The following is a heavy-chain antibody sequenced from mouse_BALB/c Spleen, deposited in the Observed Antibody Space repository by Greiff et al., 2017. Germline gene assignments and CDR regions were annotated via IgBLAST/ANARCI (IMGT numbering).Heavy chain of an antibody. V-gene: IGHV2-9*02. Sequence: QVQLQQSGPGLVAPSQSLSITCTVSGFSLTSYGVHWVRQPPGKGLEWLGVIWAGGSTNYNSALMSRLSISEDNSKSQVFLKMNSLQTDDTAMYYCAREGDYYGSSPYAMDYWGQGTSVTVSS. J-gene: IGHJ4*01. CDR3: AREGDYYGSSPYAMDY. CDR1: GFSLTSYG. D-gene: IGHD1-1*01. CDR2: IWAGGST.